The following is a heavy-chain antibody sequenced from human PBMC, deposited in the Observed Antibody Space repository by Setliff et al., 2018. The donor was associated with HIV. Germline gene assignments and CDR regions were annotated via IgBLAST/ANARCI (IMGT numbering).Heavy chain of an antibody. CDR3: ARGGNGSGNAYYFAD. D-gene: IGHD3-10*01. CDR1: GGSISTDY. V-gene: IGHV4-4*07. CDR2: IQTSEGT. J-gene: IGHJ4*02. Sequence: PSETLSLTCTVSGGSISTDYWTWVRQSAGKGLEWIGRIQTSEGTKYNPSLNSRVTVSIDTPKNQFSLDLTSVTAADTAVYYCARGGNGSGNAYYFADWGQGTLVTVSS.